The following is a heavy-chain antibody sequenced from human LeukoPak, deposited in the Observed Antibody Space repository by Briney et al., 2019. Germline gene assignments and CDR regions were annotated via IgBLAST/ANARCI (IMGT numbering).Heavy chain of an antibody. CDR1: GYTFTGYY. V-gene: IGHV1-2*02. CDR2: INPKSGAT. J-gene: IGHJ3*02. CDR3: ARVMHAASPGIIGPDGPFEI. Sequence: ASVTVSCKGSGYTFTGYYMHWVRQAPGQGLEWMGWINPKSGATNFEQKFQGRVTMTRDTSISTAYMELSRLRSDDTAVYYCARVMHAASPGIIGPDGPFEIWGQGTMVTVSA. D-gene: IGHD6-13*01.